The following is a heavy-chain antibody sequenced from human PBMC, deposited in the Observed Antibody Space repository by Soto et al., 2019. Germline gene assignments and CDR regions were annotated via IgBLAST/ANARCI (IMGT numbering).Heavy chain of an antibody. CDR1: GGTFSSYA. CDR3: ASYIVVVPAAITPRPLDY. Sequence: SVKVSCKASGGTFSSYAISWVRQAPGQGLEWMGGIIPIFGTANYAQKFQGRVTVTADESTSTAYMELSSLRSEDTAVYYCASYIVVVPAAITPRPLDYWGQGTLVTVS. CDR2: IIPIFGTA. J-gene: IGHJ4*02. V-gene: IGHV1-69*13. D-gene: IGHD2-2*01.